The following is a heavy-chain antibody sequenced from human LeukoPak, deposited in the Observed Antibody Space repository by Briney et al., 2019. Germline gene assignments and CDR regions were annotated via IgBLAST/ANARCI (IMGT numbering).Heavy chain of an antibody. J-gene: IGHJ4*02. Sequence: PSETLSLTCAVYGGSFSGYYWSWIRQPPGKGLEWIGEINHSGSTNYNPSLKSRVTISVDTSKNQFSLKLSSVTAADTTVYYCARELSEVRGVIRQQAIDYWGQGTLVTVSS. CDR3: ARELSEVRGVIRQQAIDY. V-gene: IGHV4-34*01. CDR2: INHSGST. CDR1: GGSFSGYY. D-gene: IGHD3-10*01.